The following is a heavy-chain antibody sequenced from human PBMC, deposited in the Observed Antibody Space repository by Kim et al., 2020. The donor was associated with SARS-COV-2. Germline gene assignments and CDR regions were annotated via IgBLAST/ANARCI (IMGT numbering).Heavy chain of an antibody. Sequence: SETLSLTCTVSGGSISSHFWSWIRQPPGKGLEWIGYISYSGSSSYNPSLKSRVTISVDTSKNQFSLKRSSVTAADTAVYFCAREAIWSHFDSWGQGT. D-gene: IGHD3-10*01. V-gene: IGHV4-59*11. CDR1: GGSISSHF. CDR2: ISYSGSS. J-gene: IGHJ4*02. CDR3: AREAIWSHFDS.